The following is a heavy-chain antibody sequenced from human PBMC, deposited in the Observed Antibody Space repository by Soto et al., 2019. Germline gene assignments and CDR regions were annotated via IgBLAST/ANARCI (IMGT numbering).Heavy chain of an antibody. CDR1: GFTFSSYG. V-gene: IGHV3-23*01. Sequence: GGSLRLSCAASGFTFSSYGMHWVRQATGKGLEWVSAISGSGGNTYYADSVKGRFTISRDNSKNTLYLQMNSLRAEDTAVYYCAKGSPDSRGYHFFFDYWGQGTLVTVSS. CDR2: ISGSGGNT. CDR3: AKGSPDSRGYHFFFDY. J-gene: IGHJ4*02. D-gene: IGHD3-22*01.